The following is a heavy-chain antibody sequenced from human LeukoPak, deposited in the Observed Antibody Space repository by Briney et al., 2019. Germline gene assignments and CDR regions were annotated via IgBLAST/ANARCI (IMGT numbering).Heavy chain of an antibody. CDR3: ARDCSSTSCYYDAFDI. D-gene: IGHD2-2*01. V-gene: IGHV4-61*01. J-gene: IGHJ3*02. Sequence: SETLSLTCTVSGGSVSSGSYYWSWIRQPPGKGLEWIGYIYYSGSTNYNPSLKSRVTISVDTSKNQFSLKLSSVTAADTAVYYCARDCSSTSCYYDAFDIWGQGTMVTVSS. CDR1: GGSVSSGSYY. CDR2: IYYSGST.